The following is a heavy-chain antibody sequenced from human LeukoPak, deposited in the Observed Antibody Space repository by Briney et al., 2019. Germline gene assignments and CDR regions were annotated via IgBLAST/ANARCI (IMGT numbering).Heavy chain of an antibody. CDR1: GFSDSSFG. Sequence: GGSLRLSCAVSGFSDSSFGMSWVRQAPGKGLEWISAISLNGETTWYADSVKGRFIISRDNSKNTLYLQLTSLRAEDTAVYYCAQGFSSGWYPYWGQGSLVSVSS. V-gene: IGHV3-23*01. CDR3: AQGFSSGWYPY. CDR2: ISLNGETT. D-gene: IGHD6-19*01. J-gene: IGHJ4*02.